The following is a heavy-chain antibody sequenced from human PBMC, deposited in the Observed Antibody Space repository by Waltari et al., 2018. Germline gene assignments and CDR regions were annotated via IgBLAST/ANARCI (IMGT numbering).Heavy chain of an antibody. CDR2: ISSSSSYI. V-gene: IGHV3-21*01. J-gene: IGHJ4*02. Sequence: EVQLVESGGGLVKPGGSLRLSCAASGFTFSSYSMNWVSQAPGKGLEWVSSISSSSSYIYYADSVKGRFTISRDNAKNSLYLQMNSLRAEDTAVYYCANAHYYDSSGYYPPLFDYWGQGTLVTVSS. CDR3: ANAHYYDSSGYYPPLFDY. D-gene: IGHD3-22*01. CDR1: GFTFSSYS.